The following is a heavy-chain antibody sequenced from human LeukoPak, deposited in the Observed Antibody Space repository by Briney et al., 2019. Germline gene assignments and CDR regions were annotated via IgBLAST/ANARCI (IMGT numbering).Heavy chain of an antibody. V-gene: IGHV3-21*01. CDR3: ARVPGT. CDR1: GFTFSSYT. CDR2: ISTSSDYI. J-gene: IGHJ4*02. D-gene: IGHD3-10*01. Sequence: GGSLRLSCAASGFTFSSYTMYWVRQAPGKGLEWVSSISTSSDYIYYADSVKGRFTISRDNAKNSLYLQMNSLRAEDTAVYYCARVPGTWGQGTLATVSS.